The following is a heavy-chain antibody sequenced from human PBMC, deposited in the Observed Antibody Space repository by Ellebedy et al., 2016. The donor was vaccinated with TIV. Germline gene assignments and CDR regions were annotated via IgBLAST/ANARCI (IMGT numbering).Heavy chain of an antibody. CDR1: GGSISSYY. V-gene: IGHV4-59*08. CDR3: ARHVEMEWLLSPVYGLDV. CDR2: INYSGST. D-gene: IGHD3-3*01. J-gene: IGHJ6*02. Sequence: MPSETLSLPCTVPGGSISSYYWRWIRQPPGKGLEWIGCINYSGSTNYNSSLKSLVTISVDTSKNQFSLNLSSVTAADTGMYYCARHVEMEWLLSPVYGLDVWGQGTTVTVSS.